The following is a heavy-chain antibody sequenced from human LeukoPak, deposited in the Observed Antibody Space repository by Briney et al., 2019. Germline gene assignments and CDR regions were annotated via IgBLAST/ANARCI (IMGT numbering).Heavy chain of an antibody. Sequence: SVKVSCKDSGGTFSSYAISWVRQAPGQGLEWMGGIIPIFGTANYAQKFQGRVTITADESTSTAYMELSSLRSEDTAVYYCARSSGYSYDAFDYWGQGTLVTVSS. V-gene: IGHV1-69*13. CDR2: IIPIFGTA. CDR3: ARSSGYSYDAFDY. D-gene: IGHD5-18*01. J-gene: IGHJ4*02. CDR1: GGTFSSYA.